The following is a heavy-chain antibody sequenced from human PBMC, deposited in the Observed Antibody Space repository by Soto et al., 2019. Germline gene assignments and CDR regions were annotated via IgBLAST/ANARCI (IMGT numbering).Heavy chain of an antibody. CDR2: IYPGDSDT. Sequence: GESLKISCKGSGYTFTDYWIGWVRQLPGKGLEWMGIIYPGDSDTRYSPSFQGHVTITVDKSTSTAYLQWNTLKASDTAMYYCARHISKFRYHSSSTDVWGPATTVTVSS. J-gene: IGHJ6*02. CDR3: ARHISKFRYHSSSTDV. D-gene: IGHD2-2*01. V-gene: IGHV5-51*01. CDR1: GYTFTDYW.